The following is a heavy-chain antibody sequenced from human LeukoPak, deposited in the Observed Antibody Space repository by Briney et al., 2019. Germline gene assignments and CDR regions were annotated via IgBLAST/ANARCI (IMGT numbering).Heavy chain of an antibody. CDR2: ISWNSGSI. CDR1: GFTFDDYA. J-gene: IGHJ3*02. CDR3: AKDQQWLVGSPPGNAFDI. V-gene: IGHV3-9*01. Sequence: GGSLRLSCAASGFTFDDYAMHWVRHAPGKGLEWVSGISWNSGSIGYADSVKGRFTISRDNAKNSLYLQMNSLRAEDTALYYCAKDQQWLVGSPPGNAFDIWGQGTMVTVSS. D-gene: IGHD6-19*01.